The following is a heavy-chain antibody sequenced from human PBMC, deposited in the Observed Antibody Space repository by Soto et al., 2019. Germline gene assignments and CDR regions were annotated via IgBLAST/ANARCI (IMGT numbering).Heavy chain of an antibody. CDR2: SHYTGRT. CDR1: GGSVSGSDYY. J-gene: IGHJ4*02. CDR3: ARIGVTMVRGVVGY. D-gene: IGHD3-10*01. Sequence: QLQLQESGPGLVKPSETLSLTCTVAGGSVSGSDYYWGWIRQPPGKGLEYIGGSHYTGRTNYNPYRKRRVPISIDTSKNQFSRRLRSVAAADTAVYYCARIGVTMVRGVVGYWGQGTRVTVPS. V-gene: IGHV4-39*01.